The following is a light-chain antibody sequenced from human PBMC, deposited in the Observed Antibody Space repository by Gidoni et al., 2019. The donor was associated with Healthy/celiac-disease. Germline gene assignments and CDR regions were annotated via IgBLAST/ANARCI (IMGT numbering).Light chain of an antibody. CDR2: KAS. CDR3: QQYNSYSYS. J-gene: IGKJ2*03. CDR1: QSISSW. V-gene: IGKV1-5*03. Sequence: DIQMTQSPSTLSASVGDRVTITCRASQSISSWLGWYQQKPVKAPKLLIYKASSLESGVPSRCSGSGSGTEFTLTISSLQPDDFATYYCQQYNSYSYSFGQGTKLEIK.